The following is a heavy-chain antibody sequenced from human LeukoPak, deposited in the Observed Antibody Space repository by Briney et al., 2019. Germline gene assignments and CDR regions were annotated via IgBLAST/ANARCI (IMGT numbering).Heavy chain of an antibody. CDR2: ISSSSSYI. Sequence: PGGSLRLSCAASGFTFSSYSMNWVRQAPGKGLEWVSSISSSSSYIYYADSVKGRFTISRDNAKNSLYLQMNSLRAEDTAVYYCARTISGSYDDAFDIWGQGTMVTDSS. CDR3: ARTISGSYDDAFDI. J-gene: IGHJ3*02. V-gene: IGHV3-21*01. CDR1: GFTFSSYS. D-gene: IGHD1-26*01.